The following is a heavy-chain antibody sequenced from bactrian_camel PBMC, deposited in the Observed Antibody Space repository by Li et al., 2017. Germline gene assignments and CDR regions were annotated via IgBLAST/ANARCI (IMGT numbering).Heavy chain of an antibody. D-gene: IGHD6*01. Sequence: VQLVESGGDLVQPVGSLRLSRAASGFTFSSYAMSWVRQAPGKGLEWVSAIISGGGSAAYADSVKRRFTISRDNTKNTLYLQLNSLKTEDTAMYYCAKDLNGGSWHQMDYWGQGTQVTVS. CDR3: AKDLNGGSWHQMDY. V-gene: IGHV3S42*01. CDR2: IISGGGSA. J-gene: IGHJ4*01. CDR1: GFTFSSYA.